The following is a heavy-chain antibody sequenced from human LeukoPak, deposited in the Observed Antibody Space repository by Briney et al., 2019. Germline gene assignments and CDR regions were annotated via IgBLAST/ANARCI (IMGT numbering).Heavy chain of an antibody. D-gene: IGHD2-2*01. J-gene: IGHJ6*02. V-gene: IGHV3-74*01. CDR1: GFTFSSYW. Sequence: GGSLRLSCAASGFTFSSYWMHWVRQAPGKGLVWVSRIYSDGSNTIYADSVKGRFTISRDNAKNTLYLQMNSLIAEDTAIYYCTRDSRYVMDVWGQGTTVTVSS. CDR2: IYSDGSNT. CDR3: TRDSRYVMDV.